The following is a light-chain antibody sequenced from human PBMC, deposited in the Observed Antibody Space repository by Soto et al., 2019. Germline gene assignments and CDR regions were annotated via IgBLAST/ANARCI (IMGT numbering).Light chain of an antibody. CDR2: KAS. CDR1: QTISSW. V-gene: IGKV1-5*03. Sequence: DIQMTQPPSTLSGSVGDRVTITCRASQTISSWLAWYQQKPGKAPKLLIYKASTYKSGVPSRFSGSGSGTEFTLTISSLQPDDFATYYCQHYNSYSEAFGQGTKVDIK. CDR3: QHYNSYSEA. J-gene: IGKJ1*01.